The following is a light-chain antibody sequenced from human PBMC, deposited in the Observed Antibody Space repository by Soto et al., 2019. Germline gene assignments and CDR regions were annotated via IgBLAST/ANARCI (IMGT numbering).Light chain of an antibody. CDR3: QQYSSYSWT. Sequence: DIQMTQSPSTLSASVGDRVTITCRASQSISGWLAWYQQKPGKAPKLLIYDASILESGVPSRFSGSGSGTEFTLTISSRQPDDLATYYGQQYSSYSWTFGQATNVEFK. CDR2: DAS. CDR1: QSISGW. V-gene: IGKV1-5*01. J-gene: IGKJ1*01.